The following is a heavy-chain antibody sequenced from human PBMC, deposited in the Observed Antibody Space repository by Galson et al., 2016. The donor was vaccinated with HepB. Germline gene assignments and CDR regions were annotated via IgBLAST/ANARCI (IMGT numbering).Heavy chain of an antibody. Sequence: SLRLSCAVTGFTFSEYAMNWVRQAPGKGLEWVAVISEDGSSDSYADSVKGRFTISRDNSKNTLYLQLNSLRTEDTSMYFCARSHYFDPNALLGIWGQGTPVTVSS. V-gene: IGHV3-30*04. CDR3: ARSHYFDPNALLGI. CDR1: GFTFSEYA. J-gene: IGHJ4*02. CDR2: ISEDGSSD. D-gene: IGHD3-22*01.